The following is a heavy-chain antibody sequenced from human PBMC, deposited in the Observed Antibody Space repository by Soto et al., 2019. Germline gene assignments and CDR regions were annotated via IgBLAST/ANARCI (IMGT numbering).Heavy chain of an antibody. CDR1: EYTFTSYE. V-gene: IGHV1-3*01. CDR2: INAGNGNT. CDR3: ARSPGYSYGDY. D-gene: IGHD5-18*01. Sequence: VQLVQSGAEVKKPGASVKVSCKASEYTFTSYEMHWVRQATGQRLEWMGWINAGNGNTKYSQKFQGRVTITRDTSASTAYMELSSLRSEDTAVYYCARSPGYSYGDYWGQGTLVTVSS. J-gene: IGHJ4*02.